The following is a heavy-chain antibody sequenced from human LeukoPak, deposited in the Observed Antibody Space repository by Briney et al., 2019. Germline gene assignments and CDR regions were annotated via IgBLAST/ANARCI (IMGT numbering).Heavy chain of an antibody. V-gene: IGHV4-59*01. Sequence: SETLSLTCTVSGDSINSYHWSWIRQPPGKGLEWIGYIYYSGSTNYNPSLKSRVTISVDTSKNQFSLKLSSVTAADTAVYYCAREVAAAGRPNWFDPWGQGTLVTVSS. J-gene: IGHJ5*02. CDR1: GDSINSYH. CDR3: AREVAAAGRPNWFDP. CDR2: IYYSGST. D-gene: IGHD6-13*01.